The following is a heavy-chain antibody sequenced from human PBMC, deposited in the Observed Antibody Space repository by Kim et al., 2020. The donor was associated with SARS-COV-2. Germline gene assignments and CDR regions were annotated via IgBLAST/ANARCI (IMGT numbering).Heavy chain of an antibody. J-gene: IGHJ4*02. CDR3: AKGNQLERPPDY. Sequence: GGSLRLSCAASGFTFDDYAMHWVRQAPGKGLEWVSGISWNSGSIGYADSVKGRFTISRDNAKNSLYLQMNSLRAEDTALYYCAKGNQLERPPDYWGQGTLVTVSS. CDR1: GFTFDDYA. CDR2: ISWNSGSI. D-gene: IGHD1-1*01. V-gene: IGHV3-9*01.